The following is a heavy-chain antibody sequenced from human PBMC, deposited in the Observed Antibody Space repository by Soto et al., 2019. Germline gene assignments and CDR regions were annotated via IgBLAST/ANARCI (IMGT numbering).Heavy chain of an antibody. CDR3: TTVDIVVVIAATPVEKQDVYFDY. CDR2: IKSKTDGGTT. Sequence: EVQLVESGGGLVKPGGSLRLSCAASGFTFSNAWMSWVRQAPGKGLEWVGRIKSKTDGGTTDYAAPVKGRFNISRDDSKNTLDLKMNRLKTESTDVYYCTTVDIVVVIAATPVEKQDVYFDYWGQGTLVTVSS. J-gene: IGHJ4*02. CDR1: GFTFSNAW. V-gene: IGHV3-15*01. D-gene: IGHD2-15*01.